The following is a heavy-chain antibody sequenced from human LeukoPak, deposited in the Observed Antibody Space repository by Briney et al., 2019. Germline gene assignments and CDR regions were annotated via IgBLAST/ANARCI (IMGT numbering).Heavy chain of an antibody. D-gene: IGHD4/OR15-4a*01. CDR1: GGSFSGYY. J-gene: IGHJ4*02. CDR2: INHSGST. V-gene: IGHV4-34*01. CDR3: ARRTIQAGTPFDY. Sequence: PSETLSLTCAVYGGSFSGYYWSWIRQPPGKGLEWIGEINHSGSTNYNPSLKSRVTISVDTSKNQFSLRLSSVTAADTAMYYCARRTIQAGTPFDYWGQGTLVTVSS.